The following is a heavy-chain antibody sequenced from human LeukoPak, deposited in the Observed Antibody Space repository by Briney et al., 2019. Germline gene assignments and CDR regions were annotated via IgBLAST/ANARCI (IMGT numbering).Heavy chain of an antibody. CDR1: GGSISSYY. CDR2: IYYSGYT. J-gene: IGHJ4*02. Sequence: PSETLSLTCTVSGGSISSYYWSWIRQPPGKGLEWIGYIYYSGYTNYNPSLKSRVTISVDTSKNQFSLKLRSVMAADTAVYYCARAYCVGDCTVLHIYFDNWGQGTLVTVSS. V-gene: IGHV4-59*08. D-gene: IGHD2-21*02. CDR3: ARAYCVGDCTVLHIYFDN.